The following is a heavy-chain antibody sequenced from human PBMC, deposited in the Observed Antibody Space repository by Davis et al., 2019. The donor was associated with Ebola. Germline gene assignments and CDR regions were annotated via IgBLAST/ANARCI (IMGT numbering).Heavy chain of an antibody. CDR1: GGSITTYF. CDR3: ARDTRPCGGDCYDDTFDM. Sequence: PSDSLSLTCTVSGGSITTYFWSWIRQPPGKGLEWVGYIHHSGSANSNPSLKSRVTFSIDTSKSQVSLKLTSVTAADTAVYYCARDTRPCGGDCYDDTFDMWGQGTMVIVSS. CDR2: IHHSGSA. D-gene: IGHD2-21*01. V-gene: IGHV4-59*12. J-gene: IGHJ3*02.